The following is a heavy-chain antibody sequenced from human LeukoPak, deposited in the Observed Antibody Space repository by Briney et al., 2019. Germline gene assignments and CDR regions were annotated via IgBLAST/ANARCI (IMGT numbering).Heavy chain of an antibody. CDR1: GFTFSSYG. CDR3: ARPWGDYYGSGFGPDAFDI. J-gene: IGHJ3*02. CDR2: ISYDGSNK. V-gene: IGHV3-30*03. D-gene: IGHD3-10*01. Sequence: GGSLRLSCAASGFTFSSYGMHWVRQAPGKGLEWVAVISYDGSNKYYADSVKGRFTISRDNSKNTLYLQMNNLRAEDTAVYYCARPWGDYYGSGFGPDAFDIWGQGTMVTVSS.